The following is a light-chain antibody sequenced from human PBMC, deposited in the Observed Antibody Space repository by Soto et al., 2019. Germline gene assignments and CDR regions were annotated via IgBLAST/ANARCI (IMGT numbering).Light chain of an antibody. CDR2: GAS. J-gene: IGKJ1*01. CDR3: QQYNNWPRT. Sequence: EIVMTQSPATLSVSPGERATLSCRASQSVSSNLACYQQKPAPAPRLLIYGASTRATGITARFSGSGSGTEFTLTISSLQSEDFAVYYCQQYNNWPRTFGQGTKVDI. CDR1: QSVSSN. V-gene: IGKV3-15*01.